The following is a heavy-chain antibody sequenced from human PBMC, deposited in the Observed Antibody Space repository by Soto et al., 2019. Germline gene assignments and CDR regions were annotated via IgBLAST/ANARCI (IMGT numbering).Heavy chain of an antibody. J-gene: IGHJ4*02. D-gene: IGHD6-19*01. V-gene: IGHV4-4*02. CDR2: IYHSGST. CDR1: GGSISLSNW. CDR3: ATLSYSSGVIDC. Sequence: QVQLQESGPRLVKPSGTLSLTCAVSGGSISLSNWWSWVRQSPGKGLQWVGDIYHSGSTNYNPSLKSRVTMSVDKSKNHFSLKLSSVTAADTAVYFCATLSYSSGVIDCWGRGTLVTVSS.